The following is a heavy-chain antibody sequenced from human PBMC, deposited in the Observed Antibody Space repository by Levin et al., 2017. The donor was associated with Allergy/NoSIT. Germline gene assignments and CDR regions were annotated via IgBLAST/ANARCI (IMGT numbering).Heavy chain of an antibody. V-gene: IGHV3-13*01. CDR1: GFTFSSYD. Sequence: GGSLRLSCAASGFTFSSYDMHWVRQASGKGLEWVSAIGTAGDTYYPGSVKGRFTISRENAKNSLYLQMNSLRAGDTAVYYCARARVRGVIGAMDVWGQGTTVTVSS. CDR2: IGTAGDT. D-gene: IGHD3-10*01. CDR3: ARARVRGVIGAMDV. J-gene: IGHJ6*02.